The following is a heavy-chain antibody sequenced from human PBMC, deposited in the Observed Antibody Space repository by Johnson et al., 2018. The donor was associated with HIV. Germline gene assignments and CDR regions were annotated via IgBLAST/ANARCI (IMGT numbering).Heavy chain of an antibody. Sequence: QLVESGGGLVQPGRSLRLSCAASGFTFDDYAMHWVRQVPGKGMEWVSSISWNSGSIGYADSVKGRFTISRDNAKNSLYLQMNSLKIEDTAVYYCVKDRGIRGVIRGAFDMWGQGTMVTVSS. CDR2: ISWNSGSI. CDR1: GFTFDDYA. V-gene: IGHV3-9*01. D-gene: IGHD3-10*01. J-gene: IGHJ3*02. CDR3: VKDRGIRGVIRGAFDM.